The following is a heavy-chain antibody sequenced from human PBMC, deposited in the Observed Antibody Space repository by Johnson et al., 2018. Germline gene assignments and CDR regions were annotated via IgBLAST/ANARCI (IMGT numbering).Heavy chain of an antibody. CDR1: GFTVSSNY. V-gene: IGHV3-53*01. J-gene: IGHJ3*02. Sequence: VQLVQSGGGLIQPGGSLRLSCAASGFTVSSNYMTCVRQAPGKGLEWVSVIYRGGNTYYADSVKGRFTIPRDNSKNPLYLQMNILRAEDTAVYYCARDGGTYYSDSSGYFEDAFDIWGQGTMVTVSS. CDR2: IYRGGNT. CDR3: ARDGGTYYSDSSGYFEDAFDI. D-gene: IGHD3-22*01.